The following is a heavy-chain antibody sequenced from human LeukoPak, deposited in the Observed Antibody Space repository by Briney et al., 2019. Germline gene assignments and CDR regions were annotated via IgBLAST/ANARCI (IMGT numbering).Heavy chain of an antibody. CDR1: GGPFSGYY. CDR3: ARGPLSVYGDYPP. Sequence: SETLSLTCAVYGGPFSGYYWSWIRQPPGKGLEWIGEINHSGSTNYNPSLKSRVTISVDTSKNQFSLKLSSVTAADTAVYYCARGPLSVYGDYPPWGQGTLVTVSS. J-gene: IGHJ5*02. CDR2: INHSGST. V-gene: IGHV4-34*01. D-gene: IGHD4-17*01.